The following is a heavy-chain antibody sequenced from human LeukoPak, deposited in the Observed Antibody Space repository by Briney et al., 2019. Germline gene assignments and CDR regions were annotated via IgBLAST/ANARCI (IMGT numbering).Heavy chain of an antibody. CDR1: GFTFSSYS. J-gene: IGHJ6*02. V-gene: IGHV3-48*01. CDR3: ARERGTIFGSYYYGMDV. CDR2: ISSSSSTI. Sequence: GGSLRLSCAASGFTFSSYSMNWVRQAPGKGLEWVSYISSSSSTIYYADSVKGRFTISRDNAKNSLYLQMNSLRAEDTAVYYCARERGTIFGSYYYGMDVWGQGTTVTVSS. D-gene: IGHD3-3*01.